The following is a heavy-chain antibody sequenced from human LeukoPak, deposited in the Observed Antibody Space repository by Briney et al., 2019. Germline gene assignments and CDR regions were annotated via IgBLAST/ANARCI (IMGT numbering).Heavy chain of an antibody. CDR3: ARDLGSTRGY. V-gene: IGHV1-2*06. CDR1: GYTFTGYY. D-gene: IGHD2-2*01. Sequence: ASVKVSCKASGYTFTGYYIHWVRQAPGQGLEWMGRINPNSGDTNYAQKFQGRVTMTRDTSISTAYMELSRLRSDDTAVYFCARDLGSTRGYWGQGTLVTVSS. CDR2: INPNSGDT. J-gene: IGHJ4*02.